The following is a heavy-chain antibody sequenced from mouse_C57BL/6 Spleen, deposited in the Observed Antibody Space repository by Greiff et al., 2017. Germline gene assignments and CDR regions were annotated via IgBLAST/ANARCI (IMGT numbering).Heavy chain of an antibody. J-gene: IGHJ2*01. CDR2: ISYDGSN. CDR3: ARSPVYYGSALYYFDY. D-gene: IGHD1-1*01. Sequence: ESGPGLVKPSQSLSLTCPVTGYSITRGYYWNWIRQFPGNQLEWMGYISYDGSNNYNPSLKNRISITRDPSKNQFFLKLNSVTSEDTATYYCARSPVYYGSALYYFDYWGQGTTLTVSS. V-gene: IGHV3-6*01. CDR1: GYSITRGYY.